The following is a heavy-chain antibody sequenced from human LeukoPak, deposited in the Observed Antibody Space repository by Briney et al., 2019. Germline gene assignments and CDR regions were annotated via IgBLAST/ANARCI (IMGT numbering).Heavy chain of an antibody. J-gene: IGHJ4*02. CDR1: RFNVNNYW. D-gene: IGHD4-23*01. CDR3: VKGFGGNSDY. V-gene: IGHV3-74*01. CDR2: INEDGRVT. Sequence: GGSLRLSCAASRFNVNNYWMHWVRQAPGKGLVWVSRINEDGRVTSYAGSVRGRFTISRDSVENTLHLQMNSLRAEDTAVYYCVKGFGGNSDYWGQGTLVSVLS.